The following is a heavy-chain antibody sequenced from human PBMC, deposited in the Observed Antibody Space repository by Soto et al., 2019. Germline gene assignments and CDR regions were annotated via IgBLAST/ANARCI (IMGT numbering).Heavy chain of an antibody. D-gene: IGHD3-16*01. J-gene: IGHJ4*02. Sequence: EVQLVESGGGLVKPGGSLRLSCAASGFTFSSYSMNWVRQAPGKGLEWVSSISSSSSYIYYADSVTGRFTISRDNAKNSLYLQMNSLRAEDTAVYYCARDWGGEGTFDYWGQGTLVTVSS. V-gene: IGHV3-21*01. CDR2: ISSSSSYI. CDR3: ARDWGGEGTFDY. CDR1: GFTFSSYS.